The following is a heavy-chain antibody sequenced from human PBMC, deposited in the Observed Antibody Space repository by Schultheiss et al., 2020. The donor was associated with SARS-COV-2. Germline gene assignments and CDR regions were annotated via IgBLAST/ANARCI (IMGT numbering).Heavy chain of an antibody. D-gene: IGHD2/OR15-2a*01. CDR3: ARAARARNPFDY. J-gene: IGHJ4*02. Sequence: SETLSLTCAVYGGSFSGYYWSWIRQPPGKGLEWIGEINHSGSTNYNPSLKSRVTISVDTSKNQFSLKLSSVTAADTAVYYCARAARARNPFDYWGQGTLVTVSS. CDR2: INHSGST. CDR1: GGSFSGYY. V-gene: IGHV4-34*01.